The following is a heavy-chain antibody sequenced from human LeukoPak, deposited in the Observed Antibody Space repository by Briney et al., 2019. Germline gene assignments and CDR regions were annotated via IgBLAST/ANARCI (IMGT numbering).Heavy chain of an antibody. CDR2: IYYSGST. V-gene: IGHV4-59*08. Sequence: SETLSLTCTVSGGSISSYYWSWIRQPPGKGLEWIGYIYYSGSTYYNPSLKSRVTISVDTSKNQFSLKLSSVTAADTAVYYCARQRRDGYNSDFDYWGQGTLVTVSS. D-gene: IGHD5-24*01. CDR1: GGSISSYY. J-gene: IGHJ4*02. CDR3: ARQRRDGYNSDFDY.